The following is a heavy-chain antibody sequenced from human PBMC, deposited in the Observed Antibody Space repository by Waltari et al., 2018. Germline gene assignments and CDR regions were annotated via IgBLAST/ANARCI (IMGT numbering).Heavy chain of an antibody. V-gene: IGHV4-31*03. CDR3: ARDDVAAAGYDY. D-gene: IGHD6-13*01. Sequence: QVQLQESGPGLVKPSQTLSLTCTVSGGSIRSGGYYWRWIRQHPGKGLEWIGYIYYSGSTYYNPSLKSRVTISVDTSKNQFSLKLSSVTAADTAVYYCARDDVAAAGYDYWGQGTLVTVSS. CDR1: GGSIRSGGYY. J-gene: IGHJ4*02. CDR2: IYYSGST.